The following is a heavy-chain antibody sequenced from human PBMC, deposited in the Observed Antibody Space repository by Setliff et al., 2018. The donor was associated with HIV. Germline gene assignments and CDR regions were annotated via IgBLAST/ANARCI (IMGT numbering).Heavy chain of an antibody. CDR3: ARDSPLSHFDY. Sequence: PGGSLRLSCAASGFTFSNYEMSWVRQAPGKGPEWVSYITGSGDTIYYADSVKGRFTISRDNYKNTLYLQMNSLRPEDTAVYYCARDSPLSHFDYWGQGILVTVSS. V-gene: IGHV3-48*03. CDR2: ITGSGDTI. J-gene: IGHJ4*02. CDR1: GFTFSNYE.